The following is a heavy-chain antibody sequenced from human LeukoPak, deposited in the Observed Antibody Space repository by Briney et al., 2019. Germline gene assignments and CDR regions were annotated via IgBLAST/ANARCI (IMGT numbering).Heavy chain of an antibody. J-gene: IGHJ4*02. CDR2: IHPKGGDT. CDR1: GYSFTGHY. D-gene: IGHD4-23*01. CDR3: ARDYFGNSLLDY. Sequence: AASVKVSCKTSGYSFTGHYVHWVRQAPGQGLEWMGWIHPKGGDTNYALKFHGRVTMTRDTSISTVYMDLSRLSSDDTAVYYCARDYFGNSLLDYWGQGTLVTVSS. V-gene: IGHV1-2*02.